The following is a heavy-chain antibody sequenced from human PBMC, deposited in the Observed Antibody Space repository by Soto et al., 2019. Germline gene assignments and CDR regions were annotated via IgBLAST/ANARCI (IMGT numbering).Heavy chain of an antibody. CDR2: ISYDGSNE. J-gene: IGHJ4*02. Sequence: QVQLVESGGGVVQPGRSLRLSCAASGFTFSSYGMHWVRQAPGKGLEWVAVISYDGSNEYYADSVKGRFTISRDNSKNTLYLQMNSLRAEDTAVYYCAKRESSGWYYFDYWGQGTLVTISS. CDR3: AKRESSGWYYFDY. CDR1: GFTFSSYG. D-gene: IGHD6-19*01. V-gene: IGHV3-30*18.